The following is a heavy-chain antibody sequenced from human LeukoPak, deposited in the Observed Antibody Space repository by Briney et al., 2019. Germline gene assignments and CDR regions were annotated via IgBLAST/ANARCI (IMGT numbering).Heavy chain of an antibody. D-gene: IGHD6-19*01. CDR3: ARGIAVAGSSRRAFDI. CDR2: ISSSSSYI. CDR1: GFTFSSYS. V-gene: IGHV3-21*01. J-gene: IGHJ3*02. Sequence: PGGSLRLSCAASGFTFSSYSMNWVRQAPGKGLEWVSPISSSSSYIYYADSVKGRFTISRDNAKNSLYLQMNSLRAEDTAVYYCARGIAVAGSSRRAFDIWGQGTMVTVSS.